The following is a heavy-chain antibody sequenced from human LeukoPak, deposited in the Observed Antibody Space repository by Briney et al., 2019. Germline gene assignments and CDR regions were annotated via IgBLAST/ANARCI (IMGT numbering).Heavy chain of an antibody. CDR2: ISGSGGST. J-gene: IGHJ4*02. CDR1: GFTFSSYA. V-gene: IGHV3-23*01. CDR3: AKVTGSGSPYAPFDY. Sequence: GGSLRLSCAATGFTFSSYAMSWVRQAPGKGLEWVSAISGSGGSTYSADSVKGRFTISRDNSKNTLYLQMNSLRAEDTAVYYCAKVTGSGSPYAPFDYWGQGTLVTVSS. D-gene: IGHD3-10*01.